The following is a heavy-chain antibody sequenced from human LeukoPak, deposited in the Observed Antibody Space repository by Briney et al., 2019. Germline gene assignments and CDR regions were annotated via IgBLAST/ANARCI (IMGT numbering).Heavy chain of an antibody. Sequence: GASVKVSCKASGYTFTSYYIDWVRQAPGQGLEWMGGIIPVFGTANYAQKFQGRVTITADESTSTAYMELSSLRSEDTAVYYCARTNYYDSRGYYRPYYFDFWGQGTLVTVSS. CDR3: ARTNYYDSRGYYRPYYFDF. D-gene: IGHD3-22*01. V-gene: IGHV1-69*13. CDR2: IIPVFGTA. CDR1: GYTFTSYY. J-gene: IGHJ4*02.